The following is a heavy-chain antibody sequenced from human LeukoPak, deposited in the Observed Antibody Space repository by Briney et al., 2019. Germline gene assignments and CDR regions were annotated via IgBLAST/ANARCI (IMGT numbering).Heavy chain of an antibody. V-gene: IGHV1-18*01. CDR1: GYTFTSYG. CDR2: ISAYNDNT. D-gene: IGHD3-9*01. Sequence: ASVKASCKASGYTFTSYGISWVRQAPGQGLEWMGWISAYNDNTNYAQKLQGRVTMTTDTSTSTAYVELRSLRSDDTAVYYCARVHYDILTGYSYFDYWGQGTLVTVSS. J-gene: IGHJ4*02. CDR3: ARVHYDILTGYSYFDY.